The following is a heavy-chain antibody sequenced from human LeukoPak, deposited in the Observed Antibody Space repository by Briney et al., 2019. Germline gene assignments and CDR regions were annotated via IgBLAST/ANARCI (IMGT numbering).Heavy chain of an antibody. CDR2: IYSGGTT. CDR1: GFTVSSNY. Sequence: GGSLRLSCAASGFTVSSNYMSWVRQAPGKGLEWASIIYSGGTTYYAESVEGRFTISRDNSKNTLYLQMNSLRAEDTAVYYCARGGRFDPWGQGTLVTVSS. CDR3: ARGGRFDP. J-gene: IGHJ5*02. V-gene: IGHV3-53*01.